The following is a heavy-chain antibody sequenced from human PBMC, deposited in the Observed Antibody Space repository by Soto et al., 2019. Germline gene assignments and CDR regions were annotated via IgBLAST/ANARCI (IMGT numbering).Heavy chain of an antibody. D-gene: IGHD3-9*01. CDR3: AREDYDILTGYSTIYYYYGMDV. CDR2: IIPIFGTA. J-gene: IGHJ6*02. V-gene: IGHV1-69*12. Sequence: QVQLVQSGAEVKKPGSSVKVSCKASGGTFSSYAISWVRQAPGQGLEWMGGIIPIFGTANYAQKFQGRVTITADESTSTAYIELSSLRSEDTAVYYSAREDYDILTGYSTIYYYYGMDVWGQGTTVTVSS. CDR1: GGTFSSYA.